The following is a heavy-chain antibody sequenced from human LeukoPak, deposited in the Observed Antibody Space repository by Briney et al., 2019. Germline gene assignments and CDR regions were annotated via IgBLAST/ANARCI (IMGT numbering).Heavy chain of an antibody. CDR2: IKQDGSEK. Sequence: GGSLRLSCAASGFTFSSYWTSWVRQAPGKGLEWVANIKQDGSEKYYVDSVKGRFTISRDNAKNSLYLQMNSLRAEDTAVYYCARDCRDDFWSGYRGPYYYGMDVWGQGTTVTVSS. V-gene: IGHV3-7*01. D-gene: IGHD3-3*01. CDR3: ARDCRDDFWSGYRGPYYYGMDV. CDR1: GFTFSSYW. J-gene: IGHJ6*02.